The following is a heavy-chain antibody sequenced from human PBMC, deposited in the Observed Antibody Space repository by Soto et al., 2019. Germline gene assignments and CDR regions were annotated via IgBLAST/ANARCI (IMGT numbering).Heavy chain of an antibody. D-gene: IGHD2-15*01. CDR2: ISGSGGST. V-gene: IGHV3-23*01. CDR1: GFTFSSYA. Sequence: EVQLLESGGGLVQPGGSLRLSCAASGFTFSSYAMSWVRQAPGKGLEWVSAISGSGGSTYYADSVKGRFTISRDNSKNPLYLQMNSLRAEDTAVYYCAKDEGIVVVVAATPPFDYWGQGTLVTVSS. CDR3: AKDEGIVVVVAATPPFDY. J-gene: IGHJ4*02.